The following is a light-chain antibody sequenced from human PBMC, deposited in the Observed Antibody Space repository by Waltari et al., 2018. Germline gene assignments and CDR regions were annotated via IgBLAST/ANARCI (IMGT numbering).Light chain of an antibody. CDR2: GAS. J-gene: IGKJ4*01. CDR3: QQYNNWPPLT. Sequence: EIVMTQSPATLSVSPGERATLSCRASQSVGSNLAWYQQKPGQPPRLLIYGASTRATGIPARFSGSGSGTEFTLTISSLQSEDFAVFYCQQYNNWPPLTFSGGTKVEIK. V-gene: IGKV3-15*01. CDR1: QSVGSN.